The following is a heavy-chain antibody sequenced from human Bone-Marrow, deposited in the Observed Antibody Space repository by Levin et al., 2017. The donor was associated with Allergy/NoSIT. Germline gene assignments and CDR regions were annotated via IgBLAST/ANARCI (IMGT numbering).Heavy chain of an antibody. V-gene: IGHV3-23*01. Sequence: GGSLRLSCAASGFTFNSYAMTWVRQAPGKGLEWVSSISRSGDTTYYADSVKGRLFTSRDNSKNTLYLQMNSLRAEDTALYYCAKESVEDPTCIGSLDYWGQGTLVSVSS. CDR3: AKESVEDPTCIGSLDY. CDR2: ISRSGDTT. J-gene: IGHJ4*02. CDR1: GFTFNSYA. D-gene: IGHD3-10*01.